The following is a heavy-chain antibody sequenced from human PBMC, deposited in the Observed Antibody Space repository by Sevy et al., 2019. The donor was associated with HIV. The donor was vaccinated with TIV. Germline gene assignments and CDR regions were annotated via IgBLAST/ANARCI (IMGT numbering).Heavy chain of an antibody. CDR3: ASVLVWGSYRYLEN. D-gene: IGHD3-16*02. CDR1: GYTFINYD. CDR2: ITAYNGQT. Sequence: ASVKVSCKTSGYTFINYDITWVRQAPGQGLEWVGRITAYNGQTDYAQKFQGTVSMTTDTSASTVYMDLRSLRSDDTAIYYCASVLVWGSYRYLENWGQGTLVTV. J-gene: IGHJ4*02. V-gene: IGHV1-18*04.